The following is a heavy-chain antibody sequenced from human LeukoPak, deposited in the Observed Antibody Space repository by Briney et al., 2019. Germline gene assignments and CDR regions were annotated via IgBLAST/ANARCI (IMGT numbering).Heavy chain of an antibody. J-gene: IGHJ4*02. CDR1: GGTLSSYA. V-gene: IGHV1-69*06. CDR2: IIPIFGTA. Sequence: SVEVSCQAFGGTLSSYAISWGGQAPGRGRWWMGGIIPIFGTANYAQKFQGRVTITADKSTSTAYMELSSLRSEDTAVYYCARMGGVAGSDYWGQGTLVTVSS. D-gene: IGHD6-19*01. CDR3: ARMGGVAGSDY.